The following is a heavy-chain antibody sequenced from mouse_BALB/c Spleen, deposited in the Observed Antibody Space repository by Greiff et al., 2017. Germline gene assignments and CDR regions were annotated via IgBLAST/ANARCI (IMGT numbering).Heavy chain of an antibody. Sequence: EVMLVESGGGLVKPGGSLKLSCAASGFAFSSYDMSWVRQTPEKRLEWVAYISSGGGSTYYPDTVKGRFTISRDNAKNTLYLQMSSLKSEDTAMYYCAREGDGTTFDYWGQGTTLTVSS. D-gene: IGHD2-1*01. CDR1: GFAFSSYD. CDR2: ISSGGGST. V-gene: IGHV5-12-1*01. J-gene: IGHJ2*01. CDR3: AREGDGTTFDY.